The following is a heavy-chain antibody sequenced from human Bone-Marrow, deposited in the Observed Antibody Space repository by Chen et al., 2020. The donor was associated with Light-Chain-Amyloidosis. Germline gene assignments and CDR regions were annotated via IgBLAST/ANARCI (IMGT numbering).Heavy chain of an antibody. CDR1: GYTFPASY. CDR2: IHPHSGDT. CDR3: VRGALMIFGPLRD. V-gene: IGHV1-2*02. D-gene: IGHD3-3*01. J-gene: IGHJ4*02. Sequence: QVPPVKSAAGVKKPGASGRVSCKHSGYTFPASYMHWVPQAPGQGLEWMGWIHPHSGDTHSAQKFQGRVTMTRDMSISTVYMDLNRLISDDTAVYYCVRGALMIFGPLRDWGQGTLVTVSS.